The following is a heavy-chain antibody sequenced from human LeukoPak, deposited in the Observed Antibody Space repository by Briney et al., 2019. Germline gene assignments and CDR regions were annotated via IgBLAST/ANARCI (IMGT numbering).Heavy chain of an antibody. D-gene: IGHD2-15*01. Sequence: PSETLSLTCTVSGGSISSTGSFWGWIRQPPGKGLEWIGSIYSGGITYHNPSLKSRVTISEDTSKNQFSLKMTSMTAADTAIYYCWLEKVVAAYFDSWGQGTLVTVSS. J-gene: IGHJ4*02. CDR3: WLEKVVAAYFDS. CDR1: GGSISSTGSF. CDR2: IYSGGIT. V-gene: IGHV4-39*07.